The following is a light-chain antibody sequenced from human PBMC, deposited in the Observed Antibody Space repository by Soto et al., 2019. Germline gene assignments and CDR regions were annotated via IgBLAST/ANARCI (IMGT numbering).Light chain of an antibody. CDR3: NSYTSSSTYV. J-gene: IGLJ1*01. V-gene: IGLV2-14*03. CDR2: DVT. Sequence: QSALTQPASVSGSPGPSITISCTGTSSDVGGFNYVSWYEHHPGKAPKLMIYDVTNLPSGVSYRFSGSMSGNTASLTISGLQAEDEADYYCNSYTSSSTYVFGTGTKLTVL. CDR1: SSDVGGFNY.